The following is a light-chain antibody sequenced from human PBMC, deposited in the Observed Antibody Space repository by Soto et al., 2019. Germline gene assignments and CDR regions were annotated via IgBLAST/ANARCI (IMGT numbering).Light chain of an antibody. CDR1: QSVVNN. Sequence: EIVLTQAPATLSMSPGERATLSCRASQSVVNNLAWYQQKPGQAPRLLIYGAATRATGIPARFSGSGSGTEFTLTISSLQSEDFAVYYCQQYHNWPAFGQGTKVDIK. V-gene: IGKV3-15*01. J-gene: IGKJ1*01. CDR3: QQYHNWPA. CDR2: GAA.